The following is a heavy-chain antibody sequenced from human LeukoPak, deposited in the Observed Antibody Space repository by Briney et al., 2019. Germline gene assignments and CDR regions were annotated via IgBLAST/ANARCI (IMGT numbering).Heavy chain of an antibody. V-gene: IGHV3-74*01. CDR2: ISGDGSST. CDR1: EFTFSSHW. CDR3: ARGSNGWSGIDY. Sequence: GGSLRPSCGASEFTFSSHWMYWVRRAPGERLVWVSRISGDGSSTNYADSVKGRFAISRDNAKNTLYLQMNSLRAEDTSVYYCARGSNGWSGIDYWGQGTLVTVSS. D-gene: IGHD6-19*01. J-gene: IGHJ4*02.